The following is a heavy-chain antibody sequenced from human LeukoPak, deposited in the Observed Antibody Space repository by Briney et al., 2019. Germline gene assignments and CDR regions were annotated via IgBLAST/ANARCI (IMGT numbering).Heavy chain of an antibody. CDR3: AADLGQLLSY. Sequence: ASVKVSCKVSGDTLTESSMHWVRQAPGKGLEWMGGFDPEHGEAIYPQRFQGRVTLTEDTSTDTAYMELSSLRFEDTAVYFCAADLGQLLSYWGQGTLVTVSP. D-gene: IGHD2-2*01. V-gene: IGHV1-24*01. CDR2: FDPEHGEA. J-gene: IGHJ4*02. CDR1: GDTLTESS.